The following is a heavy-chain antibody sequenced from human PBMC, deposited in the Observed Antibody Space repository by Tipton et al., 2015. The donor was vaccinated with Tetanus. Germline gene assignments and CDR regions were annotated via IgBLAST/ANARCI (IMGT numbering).Heavy chain of an antibody. CDR1: RFTFSDYY. V-gene: IGHV3-11*01. CDR3: AREAGGFDY. Sequence: GSLRLSCAASRFTFSDYYMSWIRQAPGKGLEWISYISPGGTTINYVDSVKGRFTISRDNAKNLMFLQMSALRAEDTAVYYCAREAGGFDYWGQGPLATVPS. D-gene: IGHD3-10*01. J-gene: IGHJ4*02. CDR2: ISPGGTTI.